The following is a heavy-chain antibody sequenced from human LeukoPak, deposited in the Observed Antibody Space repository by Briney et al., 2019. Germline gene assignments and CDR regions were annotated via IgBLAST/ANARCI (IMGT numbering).Heavy chain of an antibody. J-gene: IGHJ4*02. D-gene: IGHD3-16*01. CDR2: INHSGST. Sequence: SETLSLTCTVSGGSIFSYYWSWIRQSPGKGLEWIGEINHSGSTNYNPSLKSRVTISVDTSKNQFSLKLSSVTAADTAVYYCASRKITPVENDYWGQGTLVTVSS. V-gene: IGHV4-34*01. CDR1: GGSIFSYY. CDR3: ASRKITPVENDY.